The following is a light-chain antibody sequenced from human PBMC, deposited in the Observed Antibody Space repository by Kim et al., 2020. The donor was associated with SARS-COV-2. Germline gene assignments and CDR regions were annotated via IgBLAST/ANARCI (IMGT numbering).Light chain of an antibody. CDR2: DTS. J-gene: IGKJ5*01. V-gene: IGKV3-11*01. CDR1: QSVGNQ. Sequence: VLTQSPVTLSLSPGERATLSCRATQSVGNQLAWFKQKPGQAPRLLIYDTSNRAPGVPARFSGSGSGTDFTLTISSIEAEDFAVYYCQQRAHWPRTFGQGTRLEIK. CDR3: QQRAHWPRT.